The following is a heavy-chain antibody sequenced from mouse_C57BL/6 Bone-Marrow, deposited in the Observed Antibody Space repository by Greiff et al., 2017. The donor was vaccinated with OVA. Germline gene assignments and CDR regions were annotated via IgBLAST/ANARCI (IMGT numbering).Heavy chain of an antibody. V-gene: IGHV1-15*01. CDR1: GYTFTDYE. Sequence: QVQLQQSGAELVRPGASVTLSCKASGYTFTDYEMHWVKQTPVHGLEWIGALAPETGGTAYNQKFKGKAILTADKSSSTAYMELRSLTSEDSAVYYCTRGYSNYYAMDYWGQGTSVTVSS. J-gene: IGHJ4*01. D-gene: IGHD2-5*01. CDR2: LAPETGGT. CDR3: TRGYSNYYAMDY.